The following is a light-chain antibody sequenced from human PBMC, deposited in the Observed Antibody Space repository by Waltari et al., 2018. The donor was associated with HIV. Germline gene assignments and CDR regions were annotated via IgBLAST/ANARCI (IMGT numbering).Light chain of an antibody. J-gene: IGLJ1*01. Sequence: QSSLTQPASVSGSPGQSITISYTGTTSDAGDYNYFSWYQPHPGKAPNLMINEVNHRPSVVSNRFSGSESGNAASLTSSGLQADEEADYYCGSYTSSSTGVFGTGTKVSVL. CDR2: EVN. CDR3: GSYTSSSTGV. CDR1: TSDAGDYNY. V-gene: IGLV2-14*01.